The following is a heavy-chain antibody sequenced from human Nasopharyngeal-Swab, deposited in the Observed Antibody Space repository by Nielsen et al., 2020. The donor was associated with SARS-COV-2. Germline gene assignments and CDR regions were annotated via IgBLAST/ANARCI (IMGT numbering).Heavy chain of an antibody. CDR1: GFTFKDYC. J-gene: IGHJ4*02. Sequence: GGSLRLSCAASGFTFKDYCMSGIRQAPGKGLEWVSHISTTGSSKYYADSLKGRFTISRDNDKNSLYLQMNSLRADDTAVYYCASGGYDFWSGYPSDYWGLGTLVTVSS. V-gene: IGHV3-11*04. CDR2: ISTTGSSK. CDR3: ASGGYDFWSGYPSDY. D-gene: IGHD3-3*01.